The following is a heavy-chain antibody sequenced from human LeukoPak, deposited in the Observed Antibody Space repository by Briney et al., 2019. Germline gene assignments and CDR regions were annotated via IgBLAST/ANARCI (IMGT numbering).Heavy chain of an antibody. V-gene: IGHV3-74*01. CDR2: VNSDGSST. CDR1: GFSFSTFW. D-gene: IGHD1-26*01. Sequence: GGSLRLACAASGFSFSTFWMQWVRQAPGQGLVWVSCVNSDGSSTSYVDSVGGRFTTSRNHAKNTLYLQRNGLRAEDTAVYYCARDGWNVGALGPYYCYGMDVWGQGTTVTVS. CDR3: ARDGWNVGALGPYYCYGMDV. J-gene: IGHJ6*02.